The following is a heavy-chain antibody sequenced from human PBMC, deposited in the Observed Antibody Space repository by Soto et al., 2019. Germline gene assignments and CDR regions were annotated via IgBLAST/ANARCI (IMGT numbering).Heavy chain of an antibody. J-gene: IGHJ5*02. Sequence: QVQLQESGPGLVKPSQTLSLTCTVSGGSISSGDYYWSWIRQPPGKGLEWIGYIYYSGSTYYNPSLKSRVTISVDTSKNQFSLKLSSVTAADTAVYYCARALVVVPAWGLNWFDPWGQGTLVTVSS. CDR1: GGSISSGDYY. D-gene: IGHD2-2*01. V-gene: IGHV4-30-4*01. CDR3: ARALVVVPAWGLNWFDP. CDR2: IYYSGST.